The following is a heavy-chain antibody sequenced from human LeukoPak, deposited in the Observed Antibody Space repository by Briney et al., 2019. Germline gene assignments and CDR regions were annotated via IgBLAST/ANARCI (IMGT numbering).Heavy chain of an antibody. CDR1: GFTFSSYW. CDR2: ITSDGRST. D-gene: IGHD6-19*01. V-gene: IGHV3-74*01. J-gene: IGHJ4*02. CDR3: AKSIPTIAVAVSARQ. Sequence: SGGSLRLSCAASGFTFSSYWMHWVRQAPGKGLVWVSRITSDGRSTSYADSVKGRFTTSRDNAKNSLYLQMNSLRAEDTAVYYCAKSIPTIAVAVSARQWGQGTLVTVSS.